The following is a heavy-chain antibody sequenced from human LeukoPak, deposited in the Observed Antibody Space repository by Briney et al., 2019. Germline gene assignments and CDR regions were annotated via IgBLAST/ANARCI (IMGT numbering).Heavy chain of an antibody. CDR3: ARGDFWSGYYTVGWFDP. D-gene: IGHD3-3*01. Sequence: SETLSLTCAVSGGSISSGGYSWSWIRQPPGKGLEWIGYIHHSGSTYYNPSLKSRVTISVDRSKNQFSLKLSSVTAADTAVYYCARGDFWSGYYTVGWFDPWGQGTLVTVSS. CDR2: IHHSGST. CDR1: GGSISSGGYS. J-gene: IGHJ5*02. V-gene: IGHV4-30-2*01.